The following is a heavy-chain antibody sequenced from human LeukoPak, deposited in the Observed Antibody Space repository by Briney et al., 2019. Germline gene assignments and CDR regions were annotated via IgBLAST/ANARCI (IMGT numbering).Heavy chain of an antibody. Sequence: GGSLRLSCGASGFTISSHWMHWVRQVPGKGLVWVSRINSDGSGTLYADSVKGRFTISRDNAKNMLYLQMNSLRAEDTAVYYCANFGDVGYWGQGALVTVSS. CDR1: GFTISSHW. CDR2: INSDGSGT. CDR3: ANFGDVGY. D-gene: IGHD3-10*01. J-gene: IGHJ4*02. V-gene: IGHV3-74*03.